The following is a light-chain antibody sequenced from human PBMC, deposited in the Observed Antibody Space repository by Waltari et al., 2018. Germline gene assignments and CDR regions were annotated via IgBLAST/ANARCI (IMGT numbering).Light chain of an antibody. CDR1: QRNSRY. CDR2: GAS. J-gene: IGKJ1*01. CDR3: QHHFRLPAT. Sequence: IMLTQSPGTLSLSPGARATLSCRASQRNSRYLAWYQQKPGQAPRLLIYGASTRATGIPERFSGSGSGTDFSLTISGLEPEDSAVYYCQHHFRLPATFGQGTKVEIK. V-gene: IGKV3-20*01.